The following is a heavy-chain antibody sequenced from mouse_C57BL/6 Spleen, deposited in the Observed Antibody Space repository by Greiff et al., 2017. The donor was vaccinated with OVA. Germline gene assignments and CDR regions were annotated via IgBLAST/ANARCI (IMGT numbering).Heavy chain of an antibody. CDR2: ISSGSSTL. Sequence: EVMLVESGGGLVKPGGSLKLSCAASGFTFSDYGMHWVRQAPEKGLEWVAYISSGSSTLYYADTVKGRFTISRDNAKNTLFLQMTSLRSEDTAMYYCASTGMFLFDDWGQGTTLTVSS. CDR1: GFTFSDYG. D-gene: IGHD4-1*01. CDR3: ASTGMFLFDD. V-gene: IGHV5-17*01. J-gene: IGHJ2*01.